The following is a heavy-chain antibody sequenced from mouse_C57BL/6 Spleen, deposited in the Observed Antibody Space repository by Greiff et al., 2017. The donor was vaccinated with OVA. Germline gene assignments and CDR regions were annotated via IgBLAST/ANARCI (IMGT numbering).Heavy chain of an antibody. Sequence: EVQLQQSGPELVQPGASVKISCKASGYSFTDYNMNWVKQTNGKSLEWIGVINTNDGTTSYNQKFKGKARFTVDQSTSTAYMQLNSLTSEDSAVYYCARKGGIRDYYDMDYWGQGTSVTVSS. D-gene: IGHD5-2*01. CDR1: GYSFTDYN. CDR3: ARKGGIRDYYDMDY. J-gene: IGHJ4*01. CDR2: INTNDGTT. V-gene: IGHV1-39*01.